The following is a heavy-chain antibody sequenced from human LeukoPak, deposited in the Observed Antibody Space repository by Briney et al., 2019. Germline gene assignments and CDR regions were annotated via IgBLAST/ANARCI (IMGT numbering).Heavy chain of an antibody. CDR2: IYYSGST. Sequence: SETLSLTCTGSGGSISSYYWSWIRQPPGKGLEWIGYIYYSGSTNYNPSLKSRVTISVDTSKNQFSLKLSSVTAADTAVYYCARAYYDSSGYLYDAFDIWGQGTMVTVSS. CDR3: ARAYYDSSGYLYDAFDI. V-gene: IGHV4-59*01. J-gene: IGHJ3*02. CDR1: GGSISSYY. D-gene: IGHD3-22*01.